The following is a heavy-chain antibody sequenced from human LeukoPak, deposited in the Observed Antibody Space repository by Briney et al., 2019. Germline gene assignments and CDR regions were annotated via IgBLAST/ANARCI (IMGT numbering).Heavy chain of an antibody. V-gene: IGHV3-74*03. CDR1: GFTFSNNW. Sequence: SGGSLRLSCSASGFTFSNNWMHWVRQAPGKGLVWVSHINRDGSSTKYADSVKGRFTISRDNAKNKLYLQMISLRAEDTAVYYCARDYCSSTTCYPDYWGQGTLVTVSS. J-gene: IGHJ4*02. CDR3: ARDYCSSTTCYPDY. CDR2: INRDGSST. D-gene: IGHD2-2*01.